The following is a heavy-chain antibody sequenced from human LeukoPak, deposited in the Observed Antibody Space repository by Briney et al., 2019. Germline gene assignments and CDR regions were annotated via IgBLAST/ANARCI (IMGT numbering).Heavy chain of an antibody. CDR2: ISWNSGSI. CDR3: ARVDRRGDYYYYGMDV. V-gene: IGHV3-9*01. Sequence: GGSLRLSCAASGFTFDDYAMHWVRQAPGKGLEWVSGISWNSGSIGYADSVKGRFTISRDNAKNSLYLQMNSLRAEDTAVYYCARVDRRGDYYYYGMDVWGQGTTVTVSS. J-gene: IGHJ6*02. CDR1: GFTFDDYA.